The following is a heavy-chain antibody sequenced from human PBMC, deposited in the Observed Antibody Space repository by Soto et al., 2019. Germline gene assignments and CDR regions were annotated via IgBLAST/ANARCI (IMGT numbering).Heavy chain of an antibody. V-gene: IGHV3-23*01. CDR2: ISGSGGST. CDR3: AKDKCSGGSCYQDY. CDR1: GFTFSSYA. D-gene: IGHD2-15*01. Sequence: GGSLRLSCAASGFTFSSYAMSWVRQAPGKGLEWVSAISGSGGSTYYADSVKGRFTISRDNSKNTLYLQMNSLRAEDTAVYYCAKDKCSGGSCYQDYWGQGTLVTVSS. J-gene: IGHJ4*02.